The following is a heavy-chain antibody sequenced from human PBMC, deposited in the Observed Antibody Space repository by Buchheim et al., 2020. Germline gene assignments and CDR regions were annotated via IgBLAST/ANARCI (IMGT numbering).Heavy chain of an antibody. CDR2: ISSSSSTI. CDR1: GFTFSSYA. V-gene: IGHV3-48*02. J-gene: IGHJ4*02. Sequence: EVQLLESGGGLVQPGGSLRLSCAASGFTFSSYAMSWVRQAPGKGLEWVSYISSSSSTIYYADSVKGRFTISRDNAKNSLYLQMNSLRDEDTAVYYCARGNRVAILSGSYYFDYWGQGTL. CDR3: ARGNRVAILSGSYYFDY. D-gene: IGHD1-26*01.